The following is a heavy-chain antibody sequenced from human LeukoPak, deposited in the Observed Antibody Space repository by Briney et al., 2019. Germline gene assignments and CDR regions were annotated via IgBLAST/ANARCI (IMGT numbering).Heavy chain of an antibody. CDR3: ARAPLGDYVWGSYRYGGPFDY. Sequence: PGGSLRLSCAASGFTFSSYSMNWVRQAPGKGLEWVSSVSSSSSYIYYADSVKGRFTISRDNAKNSLYLQMNSLRAEDTAVYYCARAPLGDYVWGSYRYGGPFDYWGQGTLVTVSS. CDR2: VSSSSSYI. J-gene: IGHJ4*02. CDR1: GFTFSSYS. V-gene: IGHV3-21*01. D-gene: IGHD3-16*02.